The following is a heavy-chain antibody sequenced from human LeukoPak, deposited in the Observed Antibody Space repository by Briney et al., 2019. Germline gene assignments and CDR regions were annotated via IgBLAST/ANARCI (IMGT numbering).Heavy chain of an antibody. CDR2: ISSDGSIT. J-gene: IGHJ4*02. CDR3: ARRVGSSESSYYFDY. D-gene: IGHD3-22*01. CDR1: GFTFNIYW. V-gene: IGHV3-74*01. Sequence: GGSLRLSCAASGFTFNIYWMHWVRQAPGKGLVWVSLISSDGSITSYADSVKGRFTISRDNAKDTVYLQMNSLRVEDTAVYYCARRVGSSESSYYFDYWGQGTLVTVSS.